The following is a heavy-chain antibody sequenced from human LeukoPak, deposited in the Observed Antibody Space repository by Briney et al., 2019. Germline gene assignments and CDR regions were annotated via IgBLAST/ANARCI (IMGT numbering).Heavy chain of an antibody. CDR2: INHSGST. J-gene: IGHJ4*02. CDR1: GGSFSGYY. CDR3: ARGEAAAGTFDY. D-gene: IGHD6-13*01. Sequence: SETLPLTCAVYGGSFSGYYWSWIRQPPGKGLEWIGEINHSGSTNYNPSLKSRVTISVDTSKNQFSLKLSSVTAADTAVYYCARGEAAAGTFDYWGQGTLVTVS. V-gene: IGHV4-34*01.